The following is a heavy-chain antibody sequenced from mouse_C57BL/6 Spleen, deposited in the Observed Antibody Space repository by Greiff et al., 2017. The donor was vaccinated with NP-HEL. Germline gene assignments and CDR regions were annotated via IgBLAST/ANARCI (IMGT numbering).Heavy chain of an antibody. CDR2: IWSGGST. CDR3: ARKRSNYGEDYAMDY. V-gene: IGHV2-2*01. J-gene: IGHJ4*01. D-gene: IGHD2-5*01. Sequence: VQVVESGPGLVQPSQSLSITCTVSGFSLTSYGVHWVRQSPGKGLEWLGVIWSGGSTDYNAAFISRLSISKDNSKSQVFFKMNSLQADDTAIYYCARKRSNYGEDYAMDYWGQGTSVTVSS. CDR1: GFSLTSYG.